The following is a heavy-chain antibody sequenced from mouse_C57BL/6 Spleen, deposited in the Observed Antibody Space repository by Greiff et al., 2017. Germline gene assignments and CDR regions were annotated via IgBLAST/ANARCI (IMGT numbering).Heavy chain of an antibody. CDR1: GFTFSDYY. CDR2: INYDGSST. J-gene: IGHJ2*01. V-gene: IGHV5-16*01. D-gene: IGHD2-1*01. CDR3: ARDGGYGNYFDY. Sequence: EVKLVESEGGLVQPGSSMKLSCTASGFTFSDYYMAWVRQVPEKGLEWVANINYDGSSTYYLDSLKSRFIISRDNAKNILYLQMSSLKSEDTATYYCARDGGYGNYFDYWGQGTTLTVSS.